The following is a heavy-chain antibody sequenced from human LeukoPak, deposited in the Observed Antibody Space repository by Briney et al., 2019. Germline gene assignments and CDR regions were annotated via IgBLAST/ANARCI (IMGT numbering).Heavy chain of an antibody. CDR3: ARVPNSAYYYYMDV. Sequence: GGSLRLSCAASGFTFDDYGMSWVRQAPGKGLEWVSGINWNGGSTGYVDSVKGRFTISRDNAKNSLYLQMNSLRAEDTALYFCARVPNSAYYYYMDVWGKGTTVTVSS. V-gene: IGHV3-20*04. J-gene: IGHJ6*03. D-gene: IGHD2/OR15-2a*01. CDR2: INWNGGST. CDR1: GFTFDDYG.